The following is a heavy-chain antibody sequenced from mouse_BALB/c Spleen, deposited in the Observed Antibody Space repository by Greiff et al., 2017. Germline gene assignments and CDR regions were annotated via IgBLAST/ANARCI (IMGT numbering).Heavy chain of an antibody. CDR1: GFNIKDTY. CDR2: IDPANGNT. D-gene: IGHD1-2*01. V-gene: IGHV14-3*02. J-gene: IGHJ2*01. CDR3: ARGLLRPPFDY. Sequence: DVKLQESGAELVKPGASVKLSCTASGFNIKDTYMHWVKQRPEQGLEWIGRIDPANGNTKYDPKFQGKATITADTSSNTAYLQLSSLTSEDTAVYYCARGLLRPPFDYWGQGTTLTVSS.